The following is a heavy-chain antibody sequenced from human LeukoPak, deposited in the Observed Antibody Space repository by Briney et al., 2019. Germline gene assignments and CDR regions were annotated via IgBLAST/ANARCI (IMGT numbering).Heavy chain of an antibody. CDR2: ISSSSSTI. D-gene: IGHD1-26*01. J-gene: IGHJ4*02. Sequence: GGSLRLSCAASGFTFSSYSMNWVRQAPGKGLEWVSYISSSSSTIYYADSVKGRFTISNDNAKNSPYLQMNSLRGEDTAVYCCGRDKVEWELLSASLGFDYWGQGTLVTVSS. V-gene: IGHV3-48*04. CDR3: GRDKVEWELLSASLGFDY. CDR1: GFTFSSYS.